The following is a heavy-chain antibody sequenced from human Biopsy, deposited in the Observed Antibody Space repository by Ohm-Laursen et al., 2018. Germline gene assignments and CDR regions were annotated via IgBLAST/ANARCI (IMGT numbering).Heavy chain of an antibody. CDR2: TIYRSKWSN. J-gene: IGHJ3*02. CDR1: GDSVSSNTVA. Sequence: TLSLTCAISGDSVSSNTVAWNWIRQSPSRGLEWLGRTIYRSKWSNDYAVSVKNRITIDPDTSKNQFSLQLNSVTPEDTAIYYCARGRYAAFDIWGQGTKVTTSS. CDR3: ARGRYAAFDI. V-gene: IGHV6-1*01. D-gene: IGHD3-9*01.